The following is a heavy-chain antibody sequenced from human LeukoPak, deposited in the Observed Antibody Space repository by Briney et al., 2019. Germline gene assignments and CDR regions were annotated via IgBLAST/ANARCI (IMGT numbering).Heavy chain of an antibody. CDR3: ARHLDYDFWSGLGWFDP. D-gene: IGHD3-3*01. V-gene: IGHV4-59*08. Sequence: SETLSLTCTVSGGSISSYYWSWIRQPPGKGLEWIGYIYYSGSTNYNPSLKSRVTISVDTSKNQFSLKLSSVTAADTAVYYCARHLDYDFWSGLGWFDPWGQGTLVTVSS. J-gene: IGHJ5*02. CDR2: IYYSGST. CDR1: GGSISSYY.